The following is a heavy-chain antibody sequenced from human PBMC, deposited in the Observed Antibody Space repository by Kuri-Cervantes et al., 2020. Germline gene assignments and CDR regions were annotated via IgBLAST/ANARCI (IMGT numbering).Heavy chain of an antibody. D-gene: IGHD3-10*01. CDR2: ISGSGGTT. V-gene: IGHV3-23*01. CDR3: AKDMAC. Sequence: ETLSLTCAASGFTFSSYAMSWVRQAPGKGLEWVSAISGSGGTTYYADSVKGRFTISRDNSKNTLFLQMNTLRAEDTAVYYCAKDMACWGQGTLVTVFS. CDR1: GFTFSSYA. J-gene: IGHJ4*02.